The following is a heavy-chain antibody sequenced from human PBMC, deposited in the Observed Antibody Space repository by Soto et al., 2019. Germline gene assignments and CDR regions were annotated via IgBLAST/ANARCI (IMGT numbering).Heavy chain of an antibody. D-gene: IGHD3-10*01. CDR1: GASVSSSTYY. CDR2: VYRTGGT. Sequence: SETLSLTCTVSGASVSSSTYYWGWVRQPPGKGLEWIGSVYRTGGTYYSPSLKSRVAISVDPSKKHLSLNLESVTAADTAAYFCFNGRYGSFDYWGQGTLVTVSS. V-gene: IGHV4-39*02. CDR3: FNGRYGSFDY. J-gene: IGHJ4*02.